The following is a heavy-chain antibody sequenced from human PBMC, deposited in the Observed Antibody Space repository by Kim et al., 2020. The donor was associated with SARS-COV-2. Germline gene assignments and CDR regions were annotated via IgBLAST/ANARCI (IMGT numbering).Heavy chain of an antibody. D-gene: IGHD3-10*01. V-gene: IGHV7-4-1*02. Sequence: ASVKVSCKASGYTFTSYAMNWVRQAPGQGLEWMGWINTNTGNPTYAQGFTGRFVFSLDTSVSTAYLQISSLKAEDTAVYYCARGAPISPGYYGSGSFFGASANNWFDPWGQGTLVTVSS. CDR1: GYTFTSYA. J-gene: IGHJ5*02. CDR3: ARGAPISPGYYGSGSFFGASANNWFDP. CDR2: INTNTGNP.